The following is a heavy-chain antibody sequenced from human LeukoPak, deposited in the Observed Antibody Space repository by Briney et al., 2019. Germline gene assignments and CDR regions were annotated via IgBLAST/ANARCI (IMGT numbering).Heavy chain of an antibody. CDR2: ISSSSSYI. CDR3: ARLAYYDSSGYYLDDFDY. V-gene: IGHV3-21*01. Sequence: GGSLRLSCAASGFTFSSYSMNWVRQAPGKGLEWVSSISSSSSYIYYADSVKGRFTISRDNAKNSLYLQMNSLRAEDTAVYYCARLAYYDSSGYYLDDFDYWGQGTLVTVSS. D-gene: IGHD3-22*01. J-gene: IGHJ4*02. CDR1: GFTFSSYS.